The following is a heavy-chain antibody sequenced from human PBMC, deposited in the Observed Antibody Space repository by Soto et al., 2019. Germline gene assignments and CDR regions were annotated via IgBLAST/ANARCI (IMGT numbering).Heavy chain of an antibody. D-gene: IGHD2-15*01. V-gene: IGHV3-48*01. J-gene: IGHJ3*02. CDR1: GFTFSSYS. CDR2: ISNSGSTI. Sequence: GGSLRLSCAASGFTFSSYSMNWVRQAPGKGLEWVSDISNSGSTIYYADTVKGRFTISRDNSKNTLYLQMNSLRAEDTAVYYCAREGYCSGGSCTRGAFDIWGQGTMVTV. CDR3: AREGYCSGGSCTRGAFDI.